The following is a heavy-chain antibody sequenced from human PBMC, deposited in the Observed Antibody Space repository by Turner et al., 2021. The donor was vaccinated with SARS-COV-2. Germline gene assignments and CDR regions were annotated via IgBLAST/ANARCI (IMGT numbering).Heavy chain of an antibody. CDR2: ISSNGGST. CDR1: GFTFCSYA. V-gene: IGHV3-64D*06. CDR3: FGSGWYLGDY. Sequence: EVQLVESGGGLVQPGDSLRLSCSASGFTFCSYAMHWVRQAPGKGLEYVSAISSNGGSTYYADSVKGRFSISRDNSKNTVYLQMSSLRVDDTAIYYCFGSGWYLGDYWGQGALVTVSS. D-gene: IGHD6-19*01. J-gene: IGHJ4*02.